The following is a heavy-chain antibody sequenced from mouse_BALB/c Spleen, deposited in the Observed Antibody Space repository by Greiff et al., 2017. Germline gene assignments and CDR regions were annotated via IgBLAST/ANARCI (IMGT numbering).Heavy chain of an antibody. CDR1: GFTFSDYY. CDR3: AREEDYYDYDVGAY. V-gene: IGHV5-4*02. CDR2: ISDGGSYT. J-gene: IGHJ3*01. D-gene: IGHD2-4*01. Sequence: EVQLVESGGGLVKPGGSLKLSCAASGFTFSDYYMYWVRQTPEKRLEWVATISDGGSYTYYPDSVKGRFTISRDNAKNNLYLQMSSLKSEDTAMYYCAREEDYYDYDVGAYWGQGTLVTVSA.